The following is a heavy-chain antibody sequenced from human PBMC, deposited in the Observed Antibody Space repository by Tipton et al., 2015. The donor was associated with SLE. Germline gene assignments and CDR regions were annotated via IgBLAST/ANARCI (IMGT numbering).Heavy chain of an antibody. Sequence: VHLVQSGAEVKKPGESLKISCKGSGYMFTSNWISWVRQMPGKGLEWMGIVYPFDSDIRYSPSFQGQVTISADKSITTAYLQWSSLKASDTAMYYCATGQDYDSNRAFEVWGQGTMVTVTS. V-gene: IGHV5-51*01. J-gene: IGHJ3*01. CDR1: GYMFTSNW. D-gene: IGHD3-22*01. CDR2: VYPFDSDI. CDR3: ATGQDYDSNRAFEV.